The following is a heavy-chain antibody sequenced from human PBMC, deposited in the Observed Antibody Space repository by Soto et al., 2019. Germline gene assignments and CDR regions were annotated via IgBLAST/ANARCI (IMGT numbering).Heavy chain of an antibody. CDR2: IYHSGST. Sequence: QLQLQESGSGLVKPSQTLSLTCAVSGGSISSGGYSWSWIRQPPGKGLEWIGYIYHSGSTYYNPSLKSRVTISVDRSKHQFSLTLSCVTAADTAVYYCARGSVGYCSGGSCYWFDPWGQGTLVTVSS. D-gene: IGHD2-15*01. CDR3: ARGSVGYCSGGSCYWFDP. J-gene: IGHJ5*02. V-gene: IGHV4-30-2*01. CDR1: GGSISSGGYS.